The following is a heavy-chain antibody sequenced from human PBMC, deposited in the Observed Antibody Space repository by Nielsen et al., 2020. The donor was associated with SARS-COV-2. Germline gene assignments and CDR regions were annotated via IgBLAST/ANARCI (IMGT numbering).Heavy chain of an antibody. V-gene: IGHV4-31*03. D-gene: IGHD5-12*01. J-gene: IGHJ6*02. CDR1: GGSISSGGYY. Sequence: SETLSLTCTVSGGSISSGGYYWSWIRHHPGKGLEWIGYIYFSRRTCYNPSLKSRVTISVDTSKNQFSLSLRSVTAADTAAYYCARESSGYDHYNYGMDVWGQGTTVTVSS. CDR3: ARESSGYDHYNYGMDV. CDR2: IYFSRRT.